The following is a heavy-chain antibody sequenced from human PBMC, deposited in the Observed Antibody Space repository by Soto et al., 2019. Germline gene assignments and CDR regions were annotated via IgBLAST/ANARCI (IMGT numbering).Heavy chain of an antibody. V-gene: IGHV3-7*03. Sequence: EVQVVESGGGLVQPGGSLRLSCVASGFNFASSWLNWVRQTPGKGLEWVANISPEGASRNYVDSVRGRFTVSRDDAKRSLYPQMNSLRADDTALYYCARASREPAADKWGQGTLVTVSS. CDR2: ISPEGASR. CDR3: ARASREPAADK. CDR1: GFNFASSW. J-gene: IGHJ4*02. D-gene: IGHD6-13*01.